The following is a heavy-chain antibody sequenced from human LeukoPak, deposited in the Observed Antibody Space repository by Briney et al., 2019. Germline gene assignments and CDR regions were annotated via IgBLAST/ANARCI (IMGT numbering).Heavy chain of an antibody. Sequence: ASVKVSCKASGYTFTGYYMHWVRQAPGQGLEWMGWINPNSGGTNYAQKFQGWVTMTRDTSISTAYMELSRLRSDDTAVYYCARERYYYGSGSYRYYYYGTDVWGKGTTVTVSS. CDR3: ARERYYYGSGSYRYYYYGTDV. CDR2: INPNSGGT. J-gene: IGHJ6*04. D-gene: IGHD3-10*01. CDR1: GYTFTGYY. V-gene: IGHV1-2*04.